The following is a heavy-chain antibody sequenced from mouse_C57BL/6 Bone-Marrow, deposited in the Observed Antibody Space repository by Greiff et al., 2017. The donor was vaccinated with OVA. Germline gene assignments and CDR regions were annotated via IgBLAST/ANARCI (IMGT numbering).Heavy chain of an antibody. J-gene: IGHJ2*01. CDR3: ARSGQLRLRGYFDY. D-gene: IGHD3-2*02. CDR2: IDPSDSYT. V-gene: IGHV1-50*01. Sequence: VQLQQPGAELVKPGASVKLSCKASGYTFTSYWMQWVKQRPGQGLEWIGEIDPSDSYTNYNQKFKGKATLTVDTSSSTAYMQLSSLTSEDSAVYYCARSGQLRLRGYFDYWGQGTTLTVSS. CDR1: GYTFTSYW.